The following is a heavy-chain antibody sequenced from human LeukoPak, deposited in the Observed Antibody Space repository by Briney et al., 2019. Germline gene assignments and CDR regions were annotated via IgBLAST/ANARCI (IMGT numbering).Heavy chain of an antibody. J-gene: IGHJ2*01. CDR2: ISAYNGNT. D-gene: IGHD6-13*01. V-gene: IGHV1-18*01. Sequence: ASVKVSCKASGYTFTSYGISWVRQAPGQGLEWMGWISAYNGNTNYARKLQSRVTMTTDTSTSTAYMELRSLRSDDTAVYYCARAPGPVAAAGNWYFDLWGRGTLVTVSS. CDR1: GYTFTSYG. CDR3: ARAPGPVAAAGNWYFDL.